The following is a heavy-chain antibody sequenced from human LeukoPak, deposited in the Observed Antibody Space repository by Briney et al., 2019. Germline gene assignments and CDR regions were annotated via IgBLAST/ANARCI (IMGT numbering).Heavy chain of an antibody. Sequence: SETLSLTCAVYGGSFSGYYWSWIRQPPGKGLEWIGEINHSGSTNYNPSLKSRVTISVDTSKNQFSLKLSSVTAADTAVYYCAGEATAMVSAFDIWGQGTMVTVSS. CDR2: INHSGST. D-gene: IGHD5-18*01. J-gene: IGHJ3*02. V-gene: IGHV4-34*01. CDR1: GGSFSGYY. CDR3: AGEATAMVSAFDI.